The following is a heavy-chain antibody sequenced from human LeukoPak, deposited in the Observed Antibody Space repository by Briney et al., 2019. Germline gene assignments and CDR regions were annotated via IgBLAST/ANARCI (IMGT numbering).Heavy chain of an antibody. Sequence: PSETLSLTCTVSGGSISSYYWSWIRQPPGKGLEWIGYIYYSGSTNYSPSLTSRVTISLDTSKNQFSLQLNSVTPEDTAVYYCARALSLIDSSGWPYAFDIWGQGTMVTVSS. CDR3: ARALSLIDSSGWPYAFDI. J-gene: IGHJ3*02. V-gene: IGHV4-59*12. D-gene: IGHD6-19*01. CDR1: GGSISSYY. CDR2: IYYSGST.